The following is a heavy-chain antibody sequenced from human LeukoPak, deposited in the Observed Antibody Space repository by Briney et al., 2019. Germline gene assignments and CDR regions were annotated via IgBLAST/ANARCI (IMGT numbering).Heavy chain of an antibody. CDR2: IGTAGDT. CDR3: ARDLGGGTFDY. CDR1: GFTFSSYD. Sequence: PGGSLRLSCAASGFTFSSYDMHWVRQATGKGLEWVSAIGTAGDTYYPGSVKGRFTISRENAKNSLYLQMNSLRAEDTAVYYCARDLGGGTFDYWGQGTLVTVSP. V-gene: IGHV3-13*01. D-gene: IGHD3-16*01. J-gene: IGHJ4*02.